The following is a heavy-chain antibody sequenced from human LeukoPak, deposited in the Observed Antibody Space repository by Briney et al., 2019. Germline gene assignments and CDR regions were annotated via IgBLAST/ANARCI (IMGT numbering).Heavy chain of an antibody. D-gene: IGHD2-2*01. V-gene: IGHV3-21*01. J-gene: IGHJ5*02. CDR1: GFRLSHYD. Sequence: PGGSLTLFCAASGFRLSHYDMNWVRQARGEGLEWVSYINTCSRYIYYAYSVKGRFTISRDDAKNSLYLQMDYLRAEDTAVYYCARADCSGSTCYLRRSWFDPWGQGTLVTVSS. CDR3: ARADCSGSTCYLRRSWFDP. CDR2: INTCSRYI.